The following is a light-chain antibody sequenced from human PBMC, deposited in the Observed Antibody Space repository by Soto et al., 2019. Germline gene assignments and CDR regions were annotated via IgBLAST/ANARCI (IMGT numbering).Light chain of an antibody. Sequence: DIQMTQSPSSLSASVGDRVTITCRASQSISSYLNWYQQKPGKAPKLLIYAASSLQSGVPSRFSGSGSGTDFTLIISSLQPEDFATYYCQQSYSTPFLTFGGGTKVEIK. J-gene: IGKJ4*01. CDR2: AAS. CDR1: QSISSY. V-gene: IGKV1-39*01. CDR3: QQSYSTPFLT.